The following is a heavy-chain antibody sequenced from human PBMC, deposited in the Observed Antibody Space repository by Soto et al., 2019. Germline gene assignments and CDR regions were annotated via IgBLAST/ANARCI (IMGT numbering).Heavy chain of an antibody. D-gene: IGHD6-13*01. V-gene: IGHV4-59*01. J-gene: IGHJ4*02. CDR1: GGSISSYY. Sequence: SETLSLTCTVSGGSISSYYWSWIRQPPGKGLEWIGYIYYSGSTNYNPSLKSRVTISVDTSKNQFSLKLSSVTAADTAVYYCARAQGLSSSSWYYFDYWGQGTLVTAPQ. CDR3: ARAQGLSSSSWYYFDY. CDR2: IYYSGST.